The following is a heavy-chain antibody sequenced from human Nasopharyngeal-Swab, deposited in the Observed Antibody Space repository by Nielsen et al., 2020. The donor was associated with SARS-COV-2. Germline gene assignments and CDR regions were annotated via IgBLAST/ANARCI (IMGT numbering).Heavy chain of an antibody. Sequence: GESLKISCAASGFTFNIYAMDWVRQAPGKGLEWVAVISYDGSNKYYADSVKGRFTISRDNSKNTLYLQMNSLRAEDTAVYYCAKDRDGSPFDYWGQGTLVTVSS. CDR1: GFTFNIYA. D-gene: IGHD1-26*01. CDR2: ISYDGSNK. V-gene: IGHV3-30*18. CDR3: AKDRDGSPFDY. J-gene: IGHJ4*02.